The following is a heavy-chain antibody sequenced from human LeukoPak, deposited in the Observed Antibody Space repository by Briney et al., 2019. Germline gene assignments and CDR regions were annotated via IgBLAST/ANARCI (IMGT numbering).Heavy chain of an antibody. CDR1: GDSISSAGFY. V-gene: IGHV4-61*08. Sequence: PSETLSLTCTVSGDSISSAGFYWSWIRQPPGKGLEWIGYVYYSGSTNYNPSLKSRVTISVDTSKNQFSLKLNSVTAADTAVYYCARYGGSPSNYFDYWGQGTLVTVSS. J-gene: IGHJ4*02. CDR2: VYYSGST. D-gene: IGHD1-26*01. CDR3: ARYGGSPSNYFDY.